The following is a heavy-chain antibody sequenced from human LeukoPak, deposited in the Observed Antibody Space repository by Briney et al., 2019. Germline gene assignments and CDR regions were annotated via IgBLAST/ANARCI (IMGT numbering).Heavy chain of an antibody. CDR1: GGSFSGYY. J-gene: IGHJ4*02. D-gene: IGHD3-10*01. CDR2: INHSGST. V-gene: IGHV4-34*01. Sequence: SETLSLTCAVYGGSFSGYYWSWIRQPPGKGLEWIGEINHSGSTNYNPSLKSRVTISVDTSKNQFSLKLSSVTAADTAVYYCARTLHGITMVRGVRSPSYYFDYWGQGTLVTVSS. CDR3: ARTLHGITMVRGVRSPSYYFDY.